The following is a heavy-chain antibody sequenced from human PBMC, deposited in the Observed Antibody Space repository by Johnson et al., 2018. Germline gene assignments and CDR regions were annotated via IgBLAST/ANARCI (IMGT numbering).Heavy chain of an antibody. CDR2: ITSSGVAT. V-gene: IGHV3-23*04. Sequence: VQLVESGGGLVQPGGSLRLSCAASGFSFSSHAMTWVRQAPEKGLEWVSTITSSGVATFYADSVKGRFTISRDNSKNTLYLQMNSLRAEDTALYFCAKDGHNIHGYYYMDVWGKGTPVTVS. J-gene: IGHJ6*03. CDR1: GFSFSSHA. D-gene: IGHD1-14*01. CDR3: AKDGHNIHGYYYMDV.